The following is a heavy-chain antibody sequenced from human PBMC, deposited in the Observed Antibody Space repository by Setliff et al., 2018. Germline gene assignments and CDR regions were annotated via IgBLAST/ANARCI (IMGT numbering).Heavy chain of an antibody. CDR2: INTNTGNP. Sequence: ASVKVSCKASGYTFTSYAMNWVRQAPGQGLEWMGWINTNTGNPTYAQGFTGRFVFSLDISVSTAYLQISSLKAEDTAVYYCARGDFWVVGGACDIWGQGTMVTVSS. D-gene: IGHD3-3*01. CDR3: ARGDFWVVGGACDI. V-gene: IGHV7-4-1*02. J-gene: IGHJ3*02. CDR1: GYTFTSYA.